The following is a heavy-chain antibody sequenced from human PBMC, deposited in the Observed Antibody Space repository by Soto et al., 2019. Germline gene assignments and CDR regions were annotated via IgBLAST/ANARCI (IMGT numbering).Heavy chain of an antibody. CDR1: GFTFSSYA. J-gene: IGHJ6*02. D-gene: IGHD6-19*01. Sequence: GGSLRLSCAASGFTFSSYAMHWVRQAPGKGLEWVAVISYDGTNKYYADSVKGRFTISRDNSKNTLYLQMNSLRTEDTAVYYCARDPFIPVSGTGRGYYYGMDVWGQGTTVTVSS. CDR3: ARDPFIPVSGTGRGYYYGMDV. V-gene: IGHV3-30-3*01. CDR2: ISYDGTNK.